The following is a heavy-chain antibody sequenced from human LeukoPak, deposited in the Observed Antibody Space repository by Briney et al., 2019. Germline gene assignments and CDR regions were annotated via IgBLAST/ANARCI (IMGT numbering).Heavy chain of an antibody. D-gene: IGHD6-19*01. CDR1: GGSFSGYY. Sequence: SETLSLTCAVYGGSFSGYYWSWIRRPPGKGLEWIGEINHSGSTNYNPSLKSRVTISVDTSKNQFSLKLSSVTAADTAVYYCAVLYSNGWYDYYYYGMDVWGQGTTVTVSS. CDR2: INHSGST. CDR3: AVLYSNGWYDYYYYGMDV. V-gene: IGHV4-34*01. J-gene: IGHJ6*02.